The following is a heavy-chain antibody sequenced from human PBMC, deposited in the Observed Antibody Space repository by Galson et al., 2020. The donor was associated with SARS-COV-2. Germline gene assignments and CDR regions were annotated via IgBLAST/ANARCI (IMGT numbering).Heavy chain of an antibody. Sequence: ASVKVSCKVSGYTLTELSMHWVRQAPGQGLEWMGGFDPEDGETIYAQKFQGRVTMTEDTSTDTAYMELSSLRSEDTAVYYCATGPPYGDYRWFDPWGQGTLVTVSS. J-gene: IGHJ5*02. V-gene: IGHV1-24*01. CDR2: FDPEDGET. D-gene: IGHD4-17*01. CDR1: GYTLTELS. CDR3: ATGPPYGDYRWFDP.